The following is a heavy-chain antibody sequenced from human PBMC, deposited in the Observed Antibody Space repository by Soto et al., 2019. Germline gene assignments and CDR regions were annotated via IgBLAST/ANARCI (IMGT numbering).Heavy chain of an antibody. CDR1: GFSFSDAS. CDR2: IKKRVDGGTT. J-gene: IGHJ4*02. Sequence: EVQLVESGGGLVKPGGSLGLSCVAAGFSFSDASLDWVRQAPGKGLEWVGRIKKRVDGGTTEYATPVKGRFTISRDDSKNTLFLQMKSLKIEDTALYYCGPWRGNAGGWGQGNLVTVSS. CDR3: GPWRGNAGG. V-gene: IGHV3-15*07. D-gene: IGHD3-16*01.